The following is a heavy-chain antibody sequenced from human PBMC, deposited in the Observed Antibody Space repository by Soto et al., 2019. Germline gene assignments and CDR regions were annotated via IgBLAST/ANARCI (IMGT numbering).Heavy chain of an antibody. J-gene: IGHJ3*02. CDR3: ARRRRARGAFDI. Sequence: PSETLSLTCAVYGGSFSGYYWSWIRQPPGKGLEWIGEINHSGSTNYNPSLKSRVTISVDTSKNQFSLKLSSVTAADTAVYYCARRRRARGAFDIWGQGTMVTVSS. V-gene: IGHV4-34*01. CDR1: GGSFSGYY. CDR2: INHSGST.